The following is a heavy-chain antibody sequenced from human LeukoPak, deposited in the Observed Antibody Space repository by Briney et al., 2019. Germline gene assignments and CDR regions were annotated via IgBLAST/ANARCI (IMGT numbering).Heavy chain of an antibody. CDR3: AKVGSSSMGSGSFCPFDY. V-gene: IGHV3-30*02. CDR2: IRYDGSNK. CDR1: GFTFSSYG. D-gene: IGHD3-10*01. J-gene: IGHJ4*02. Sequence: GGSLRLSCAASGFTFSSYGMHWARQAPGKGLEGGAFIRYDGSNKFYVDSVKGRFTISRDNSKNTVDLQMNSLRTEDTAVYYCAKVGSSSMGSGSFCPFDYWGQGTLVTVSS.